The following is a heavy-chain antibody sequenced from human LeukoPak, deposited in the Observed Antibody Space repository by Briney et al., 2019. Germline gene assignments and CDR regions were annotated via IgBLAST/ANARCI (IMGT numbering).Heavy chain of an antibody. Sequence: RASETLSLTCTVSGGSISSYYWSWIRQPPGKGLEWIGYIYYSGSTNYNPSLKSRVTLSVDPSKNQSSLKLSSVTAADTAVYYCARAELLWFGDHYYMDVWGKGTTVTVSS. D-gene: IGHD3-10*01. CDR3: ARAELLWFGDHYYMDV. CDR2: IYYSGST. J-gene: IGHJ6*03. V-gene: IGHV4-59*01. CDR1: GGSISSYY.